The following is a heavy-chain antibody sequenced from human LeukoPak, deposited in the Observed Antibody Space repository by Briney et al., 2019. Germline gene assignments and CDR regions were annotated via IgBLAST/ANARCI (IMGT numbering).Heavy chain of an antibody. V-gene: IGHV3-66*01. CDR3: ARDQYSYAHAAH. CDR2: IYSGGTT. J-gene: IGHJ4*02. Sequence: GGSLRLSCAASGFTVSSNYMSWVRQAPGKGLEWVSVIYSGGTTYYADSVKGRFTISRDNSKNTLHLQMNSLRAEDTAVYYCARDQYSYAHAAHWGQGTLITVSS. D-gene: IGHD5-18*01. CDR1: GFTVSSNY.